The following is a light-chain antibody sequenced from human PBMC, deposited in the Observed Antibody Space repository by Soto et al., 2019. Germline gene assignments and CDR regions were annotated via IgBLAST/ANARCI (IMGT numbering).Light chain of an antibody. V-gene: IGKV3-20*01. CDR2: GAS. J-gene: IGKJ5*01. Sequence: EIVLTQSPGTLSLSPGERATLSCSSSQSVSSSFLAWYQQKRGQPPSLLIYGASSRATGIPDRFSGSGSGTDFPLTHNTVEHEDFAVYYSQPFRAFGQGTRLDIK. CDR3: QPFRA. CDR1: QSVSSSF.